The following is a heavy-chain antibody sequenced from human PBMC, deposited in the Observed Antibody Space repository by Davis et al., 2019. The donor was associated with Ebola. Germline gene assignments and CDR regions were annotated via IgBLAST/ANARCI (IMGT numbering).Heavy chain of an antibody. CDR3: ASTYSSSWHAFDI. Sequence: GGSLRLSCAASGFTFSSYRMNWVRQAPGKGLEWVSGISWNSCSIGYADSVKGRFTISRDNAKNSLYLQMNSLRAEDTALYYCASTYSSSWHAFDIWGQGTMVTVSS. V-gene: IGHV3-9*01. D-gene: IGHD6-13*01. CDR2: ISWNSCSI. CDR1: GFTFSSYR. J-gene: IGHJ3*02.